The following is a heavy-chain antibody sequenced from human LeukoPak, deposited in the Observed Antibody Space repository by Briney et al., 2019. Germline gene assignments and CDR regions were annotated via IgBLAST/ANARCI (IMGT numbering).Heavy chain of an antibody. V-gene: IGHV3-7*01. Sequence: GGSLRLSCAASGFTFSSYWMSWVRQAPGKGLEWVANIKQDGSEKYYVDSVKGRFTISRDNAKNSLYLQMNSLRAEDTAVYYCARDGTYYYDSSGYPQYYFDYWGQGTLVTVSS. CDR1: GFTFSSYW. J-gene: IGHJ4*02. CDR3: ARDGTYYYDSSGYPQYYFDY. CDR2: IKQDGSEK. D-gene: IGHD3-22*01.